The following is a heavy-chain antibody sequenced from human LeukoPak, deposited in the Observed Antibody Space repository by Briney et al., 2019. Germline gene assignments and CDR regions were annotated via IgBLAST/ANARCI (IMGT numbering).Heavy chain of an antibody. V-gene: IGHV1-69*13. D-gene: IGHD3-22*01. CDR3: AKDSPVYHYDSRSLDY. CDR2: IIPIFGTA. J-gene: IGHJ4*02. CDR1: GGTFSSYA. Sequence: ASVKVSCKASGGTFSSYASSWVRQAPGQGLEWMGGIIPIFGTANYAQKCQGRVTITADESTSTADMELSSLRSEDTAVYYCAKDSPVYHYDSRSLDYWGLGTLVTVSS.